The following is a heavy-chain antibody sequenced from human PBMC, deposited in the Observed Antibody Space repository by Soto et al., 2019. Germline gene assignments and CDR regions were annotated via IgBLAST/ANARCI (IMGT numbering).Heavy chain of an antibody. CDR1: GFTFSSYW. CDR2: INSDGSST. D-gene: IGHD2-15*01. J-gene: IGHJ4*02. Sequence: EVQLVESGGGLVQPGGSLRLSCAASGFTFSSYWMHWVRQAPGKGLVWVSRINSDGSSTSYADSVKGRFTISRDNAKKTLYLQMNSLRAEDTAVYYGVRTSLVVAAATREDYWGQGTLVTVSS. CDR3: VRTSLVVAAATREDY. V-gene: IGHV3-74*01.